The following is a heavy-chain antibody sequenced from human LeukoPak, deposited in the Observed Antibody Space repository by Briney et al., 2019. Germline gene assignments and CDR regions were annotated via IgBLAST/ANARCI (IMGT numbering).Heavy chain of an antibody. D-gene: IGHD6-19*01. J-gene: IGHJ4*02. Sequence: GGSLRLSCAASGFTFSSSWVHWVRQAPGKGLGWVSGINSDGSSTKYADSVKGRFTISRDNGKNTLYLQMNSLGVEDTAVYYCARDRGSGWEAFDYWGQGTLVTVSS. V-gene: IGHV3-74*03. CDR2: INSDGSST. CDR3: ARDRGSGWEAFDY. CDR1: GFTFSSSW.